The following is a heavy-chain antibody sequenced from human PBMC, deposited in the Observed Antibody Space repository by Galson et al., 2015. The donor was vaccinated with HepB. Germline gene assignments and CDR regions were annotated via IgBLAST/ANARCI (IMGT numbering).Heavy chain of an antibody. CDR2: ISYDGSNK. V-gene: IGHV3-30-3*01. Sequence: SLRLSCAASGFTFSPYSMYWVRQAPGKGLDWVALISYDGSNKDYADSVKGRFTVSRDNSKNSLYLQLNSLRPDDTAVYYCARENRSSGTDNWGQGTLVTVSS. CDR3: ARENRSSGTDN. D-gene: IGHD3-22*01. J-gene: IGHJ4*02. CDR1: GFTFSPYS.